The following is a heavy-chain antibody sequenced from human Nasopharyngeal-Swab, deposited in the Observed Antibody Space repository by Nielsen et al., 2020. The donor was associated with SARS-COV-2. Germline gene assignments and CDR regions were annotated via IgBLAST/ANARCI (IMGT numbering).Heavy chain of an antibody. CDR1: GGSISSYY. Sequence: SETLSLTCTVSGGSISSYYWSWIRQPPGKGLEWIGYIYYSGSTNYNPSLKSRVTISVDTSKNQFSLKLSPVTAADTAVYYCARGEGRPLNGDYYGMDVWGQGTTVTVSS. CDR2: IYYSGST. D-gene: IGHD1-26*01. J-gene: IGHJ6*02. V-gene: IGHV4-59*01. CDR3: ARGEGRPLNGDYYGMDV.